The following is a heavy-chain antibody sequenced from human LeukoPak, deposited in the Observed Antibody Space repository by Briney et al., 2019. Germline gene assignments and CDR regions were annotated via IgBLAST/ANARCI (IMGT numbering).Heavy chain of an antibody. CDR1: GFTFSSYA. CDR2: ISYDGSNK. J-gene: IGHJ4*02. Sequence: GGSLRLSCAASGFTFSSYAMHWVRQAPGKGLEWVAVISYDGSNKYYADSVKGRFTISRDNSKNTLYPQMNSLRAEDTAVYYCARGAGGSGWYVDYWGQGTLVTVSS. V-gene: IGHV3-30*04. D-gene: IGHD6-19*01. CDR3: ARGAGGSGWYVDY.